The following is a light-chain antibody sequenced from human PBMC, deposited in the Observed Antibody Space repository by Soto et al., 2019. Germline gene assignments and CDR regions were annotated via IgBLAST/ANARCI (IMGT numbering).Light chain of an antibody. CDR2: LGS. J-gene: IGKJ1*01. Sequence: DIVMTQSPLSLPVTPGEPASISCRSSQSLLQTNGYNYLDWYLQKPGQSPQHLIYLGSNRASGVPDRFSGSGSGTDFTLKISRVEAEDVGVYYCMQALQTPWAFGQGTKVAIK. CDR1: QSLLQTNGYNY. V-gene: IGKV2-28*01. CDR3: MQALQTPWA.